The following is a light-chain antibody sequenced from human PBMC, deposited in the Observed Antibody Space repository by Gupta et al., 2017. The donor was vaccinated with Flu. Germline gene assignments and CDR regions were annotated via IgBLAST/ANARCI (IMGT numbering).Light chain of an antibody. CDR3: QQSYSTPPWT. Sequence: DIQMTQSPSCLSASVGDRVTITCRASQSSSSYLNWYQQKPGKAPKFLIYAASSFQSGVPSRFSGSGSGTDFTLTISSLQPEDFATYYCQQSYSTPPWTFGQGTKVEIK. V-gene: IGKV1-39*01. J-gene: IGKJ1*01. CDR2: AAS. CDR1: QSSSSY.